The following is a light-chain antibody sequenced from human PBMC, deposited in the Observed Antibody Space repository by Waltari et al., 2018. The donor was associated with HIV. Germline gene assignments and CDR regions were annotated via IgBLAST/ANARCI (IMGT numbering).Light chain of an antibody. CDR3: QVWDSSSDHAV. CDR1: NTGRKT. J-gene: IGLJ7*01. CDR2: DDS. V-gene: IGLV3-21*02. Sequence: SYVLTQPPSVSVAPGQTARITCGGNNTGRKTVHWYQQRPGQAPVLVVYDDSARPSGIPERFSGSNSGNTATLTISRVEAGDEADYYCQVWDSSSDHAVFGGGTQLTVL.